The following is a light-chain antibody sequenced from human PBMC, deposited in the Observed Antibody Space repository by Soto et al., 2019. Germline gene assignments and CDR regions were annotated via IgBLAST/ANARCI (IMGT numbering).Light chain of an antibody. CDR2: EGS. V-gene: IGLV2-23*01. Sequence: QSALTQPASVSGSLGQSITISCIGTSSNLGSYNLVSWYQHQPGKAPKIMIFEGSKRPSGVSNRFSGYRSGNTASLTIAGLQAEDEADYYCCSFAGSGTQYVFGTGTKLTVL. J-gene: IGLJ1*01. CDR1: SSNLGSYNL. CDR3: CSFAGSGTQYV.